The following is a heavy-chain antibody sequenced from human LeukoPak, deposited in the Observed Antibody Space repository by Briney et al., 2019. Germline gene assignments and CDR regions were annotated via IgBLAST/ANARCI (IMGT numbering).Heavy chain of an antibody. CDR3: ARGRGAARPNYYYMDV. Sequence: PSETLSLTCAVYGGSFSGYYWSWIRQPPGKGLEWIGEINHSGSTNYNPSLKSRVTISVDTSENQFSLKLSSVTAADTAVYYCARGRGAARPNYYYMDVWGKGTTVTVSS. CDR2: INHSGST. D-gene: IGHD6-6*01. J-gene: IGHJ6*03. V-gene: IGHV4-34*01. CDR1: GGSFSGYY.